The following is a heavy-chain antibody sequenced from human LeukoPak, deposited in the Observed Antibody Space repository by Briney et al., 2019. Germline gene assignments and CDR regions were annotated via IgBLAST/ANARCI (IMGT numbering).Heavy chain of an antibody. J-gene: IGHJ5*02. CDR1: GGTFSSYA. V-gene: IGHV1-69*13. CDR3: ARRLAGVVPAAIWFDP. CDR2: IIPIFGTA. D-gene: IGHD2-2*01. Sequence: SVKVSCKASGGTFSSYAISWVRQAPGQGLEWMGGIIPIFGTATYAQKFQGRVTITADESTSTAYMELSSLRSEDTAVYYCARRLAGVVPAAIWFDPWGQGTLVTVSS.